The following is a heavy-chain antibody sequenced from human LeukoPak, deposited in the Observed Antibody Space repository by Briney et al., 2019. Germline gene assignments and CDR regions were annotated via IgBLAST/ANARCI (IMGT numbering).Heavy chain of an antibody. CDR1: GGSFSGYY. CDR3: ARLGSVGYYNHQYMDI. Sequence: PSETLSLTCAVYGGSFSGYYWSWIRQPPGKGLEWIGEINHIGNTNYDPSLRSRVTISVDTSKNQFSLTLTSATAADTAVYFCARLGSVGYYNHQYMDIWGNGSTVTVSS. CDR2: INHIGNT. J-gene: IGHJ6*03. V-gene: IGHV4-34*01. D-gene: IGHD3-10*01.